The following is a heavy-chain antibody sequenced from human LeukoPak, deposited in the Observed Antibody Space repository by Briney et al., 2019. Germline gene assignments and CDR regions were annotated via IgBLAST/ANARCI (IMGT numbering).Heavy chain of an antibody. D-gene: IGHD4-17*01. J-gene: IGHJ5*02. CDR1: DDSMNSGSYY. V-gene: IGHV4-39*07. CDR2: IYYRGGA. Sequence: SETLSLKCTVSDDSMNSGSYYWGWIRQPPGEGLEWIGSIYYRGGAYYNPSLKSRVTIPVDTSKNQFSLKLNSVTAADTAVYYCARETVTTLSVRINWFDPWGQGTLVTVSS. CDR3: ARETVTTLSVRINWFDP.